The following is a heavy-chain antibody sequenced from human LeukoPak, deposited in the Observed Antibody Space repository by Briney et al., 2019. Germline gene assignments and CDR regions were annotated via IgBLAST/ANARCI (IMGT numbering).Heavy chain of an antibody. J-gene: IGHJ6*02. V-gene: IGHV3-53*01. Sequence: GGSLRLSCAASGFTFSSYSMNWVRQAPGKGLEWVSVIYSGGSTYYADSVKGRFIISGDSSKNTLYLQMNSLRAEDTAVYYCTKQTSPSYGMDVWGQGTTVTVSS. CDR1: GFTFSSYS. CDR3: TKQTSPSYGMDV. CDR2: IYSGGST. D-gene: IGHD2-2*01.